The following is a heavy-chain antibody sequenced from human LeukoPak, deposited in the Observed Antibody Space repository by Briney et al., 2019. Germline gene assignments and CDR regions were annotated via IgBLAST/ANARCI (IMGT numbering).Heavy chain of an antibody. CDR3: AKVRDTAMVTDYYYMDV. D-gene: IGHD5-18*01. V-gene: IGHV3-30*02. CDR1: GFTFSSYG. Sequence: GGSLRLSCAASGFTFSSYGMHWVRQAPGKGLEWVAFIRYDGSNKYYADSVKGRFTISRDNSKNTLYLQMNSLRAEDTAVYYCAKVRDTAMVTDYYYMDVWGKGTTVTTSS. J-gene: IGHJ6*03. CDR2: IRYDGSNK.